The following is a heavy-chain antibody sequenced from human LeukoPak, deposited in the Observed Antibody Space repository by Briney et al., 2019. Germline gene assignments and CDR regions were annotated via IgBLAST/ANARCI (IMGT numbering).Heavy chain of an antibody. CDR2: INPSGGST. CDR1: GYTFTSYY. Sequence: ASVKVSCKASGYTFTSYYMHWVRQAPGQGLEWMGIINPSGGSTSYAQKFQGRVTMTRDMSTSTVYMKLSSLRSEDTAVYYCARAGATTVTNSGRGYYFYYMDVWGKGTTVTVSS. CDR3: ARAGATTVTNSGRGYYFYYMDV. D-gene: IGHD4-11*01. V-gene: IGHV1-46*01. J-gene: IGHJ6*03.